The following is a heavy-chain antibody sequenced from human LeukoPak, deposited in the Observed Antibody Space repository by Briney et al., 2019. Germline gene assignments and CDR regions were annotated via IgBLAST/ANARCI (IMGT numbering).Heavy chain of an antibody. V-gene: IGHV3-23*01. Sequence: GGSLRLSCAASGFTFSSYAMSWVRQAPGKGLELVSAISGSGGSTYYADSVKGRFTISRDNSKNTLYLQMNSLRAEDTAVYYCANWGGYDCRYGMDVWGQGTTVTVSS. D-gene: IGHD5-12*01. J-gene: IGHJ6*02. CDR2: ISGSGGST. CDR3: ANWGGYDCRYGMDV. CDR1: GFTFSSYA.